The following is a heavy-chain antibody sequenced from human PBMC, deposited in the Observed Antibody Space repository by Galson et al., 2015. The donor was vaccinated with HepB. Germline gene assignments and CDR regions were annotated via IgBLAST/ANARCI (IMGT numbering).Heavy chain of an antibody. CDR3: ARAVWGWGIAA. Sequence: SETLSLTCAVYGGSFSGYYWSWIRQPPGKGLEWIGEINHSGSTNYNPSLKSRVTISVDTSKNQFSLKLSSVTAADTAVYYCARAVWGWGIAAWGQGTLVTVSS. V-gene: IGHV4-34*01. J-gene: IGHJ5*02. CDR1: GGSFSGYY. CDR2: INHSGST. D-gene: IGHD6-13*01.